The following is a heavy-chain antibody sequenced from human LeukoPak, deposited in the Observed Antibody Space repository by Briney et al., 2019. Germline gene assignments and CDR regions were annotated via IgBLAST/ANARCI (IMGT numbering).Heavy chain of an antibody. D-gene: IGHD3-10*02. V-gene: IGHV4-4*08. Sequence: MASETLSLTCKVSGDSIRRSYWSWIRQPPGRGRECLGYIYNSGSTNYNPSLKSRATISVDTSKSQVSLSLTSVSAADTAVYYCVIRVPGPRVGDYVAYYFDLWGQGTLVTVSS. J-gene: IGHJ4*02. CDR1: GDSIRRSY. CDR2: IYNSGST. CDR3: VIRVPGPRVGDYVAYYFDL.